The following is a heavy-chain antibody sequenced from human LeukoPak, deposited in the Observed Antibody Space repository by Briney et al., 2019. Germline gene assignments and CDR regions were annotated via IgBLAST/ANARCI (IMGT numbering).Heavy chain of an antibody. J-gene: IGHJ4*02. CDR1: GGSINTGDYY. V-gene: IGHV4-39*07. D-gene: IGHD5/OR15-5a*01. CDR2: LFYTGNT. CDR3: ARENIMSTRDFDY. Sequence: TSETLSLTCTVSGGSINTGDYYWTWIRQPPGKGLEWIGSLFYTGNTYYNPSLKTQVTISIDTSKNQFSLKLSSVTAADTAVYYCARENIMSTRDFDYWGQGTLVTVSS.